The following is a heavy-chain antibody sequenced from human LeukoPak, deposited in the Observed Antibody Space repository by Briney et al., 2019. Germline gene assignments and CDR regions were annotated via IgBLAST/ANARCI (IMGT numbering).Heavy chain of an antibody. CDR1: GGTFSSYA. D-gene: IGHD3-10*01. CDR3: ARDQESGLLSWFDP. V-gene: IGHV1-69*13. Sequence: SVKVSCKASGGTFSSYAISWVRQAPGQGLEWMGGIIPIFGTANYAQKFQGRVTITADESTSTAYMELSSLRSEDTAVYYCARDQESGLLSWFDPWGQGTLVTVSS. J-gene: IGHJ5*02. CDR2: IIPIFGTA.